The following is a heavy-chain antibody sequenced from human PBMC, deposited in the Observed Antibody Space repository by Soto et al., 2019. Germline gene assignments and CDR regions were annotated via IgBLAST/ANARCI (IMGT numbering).Heavy chain of an antibody. CDR3: ARSDTAFGNYYYYYYMDV. Sequence: SVKVSCKASGGTFSSYAISWVRQAPGQGLEWMGGIIPIFGTANYAQKFQGRVTITADESTSTAYMELSSLRSEDTAVYYCARSDTAFGNYYYYYYMDVWGKGTTVTVSS. J-gene: IGHJ6*03. V-gene: IGHV1-69*13. CDR2: IIPIFGTA. CDR1: GGTFSSYA. D-gene: IGHD3-10*01.